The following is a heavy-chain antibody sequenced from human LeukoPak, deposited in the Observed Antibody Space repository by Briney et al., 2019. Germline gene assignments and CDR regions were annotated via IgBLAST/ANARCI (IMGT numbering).Heavy chain of an antibody. CDR3: ARVPGIAAPGPFDY. D-gene: IGHD6-13*01. V-gene: IGHV3-30*04. Sequence: GRSLRLSCAASGFTFSNFPLHWVRQAPGKGLEWVAVTSHDESNKYYADSVEGRFTISRDNSKNTLYLQMNSLRPEDTAVYYCARVPGIAAPGPFDYWGQGTLVTVSS. J-gene: IGHJ4*02. CDR2: TSHDESNK. CDR1: GFTFSNFP.